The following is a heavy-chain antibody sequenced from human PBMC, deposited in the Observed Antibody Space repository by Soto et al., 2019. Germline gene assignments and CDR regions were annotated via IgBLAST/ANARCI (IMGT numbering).Heavy chain of an antibody. V-gene: IGHV4-39*07. CDR2: INHSGST. J-gene: IGHJ6*02. CDR3: ARSPPNYYYGMDV. CDR1: GGSISSGGYY. Sequence: SETLSLTCTVSGGSISSGGYYWSWIRQPPGKGLEWIGEINHSGSTNYNPSLKSRVTISVDTSKNQVSLKLSSVTAADTAVYYCARSPPNYYYGMDVWGQGTTVTVSS.